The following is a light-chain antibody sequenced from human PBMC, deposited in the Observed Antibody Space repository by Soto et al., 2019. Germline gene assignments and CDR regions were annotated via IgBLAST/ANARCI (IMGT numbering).Light chain of an antibody. J-gene: IGKJ2*01. CDR3: QQSNNWPYT. Sequence: EILMTQSPATLSVSPGERATLSCRASQSVSHNLAWYQQKPGQAPRLLFYGASTRATGIPARFSGSGSGIDFTLTISSLQSEDFAVYYCQQSNNWPYTFGQGTKLEMK. CDR2: GAS. V-gene: IGKV3-15*01. CDR1: QSVSHN.